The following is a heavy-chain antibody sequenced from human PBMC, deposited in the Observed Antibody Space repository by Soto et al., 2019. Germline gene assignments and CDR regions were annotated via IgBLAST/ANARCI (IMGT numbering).Heavy chain of an antibody. CDR3: ARGVSVNRFDP. D-gene: IGHD4-17*01. CDR2: ISGSGSTI. J-gene: IGHJ5*02. CDR1: GFTFGDDY. V-gene: IGHV3-11*01. Sequence: QVQLVESGGGLAKPGGSLRLSCEASGFTFGDDYMSWLRQAPGRGLGWISYISGSGSTIYYADSVKGRFTISRDNSKNSLYLEMNSLRAEDTAVYYCARGVSVNRFDPWGQGTRVTVSS.